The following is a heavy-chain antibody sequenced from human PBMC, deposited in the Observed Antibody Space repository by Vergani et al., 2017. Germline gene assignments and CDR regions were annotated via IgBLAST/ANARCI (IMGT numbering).Heavy chain of an antibody. CDR1: GGSISSYY. J-gene: IGHJ5*02. Sequence: QVQLQESGPGLVKPSETLSLTCTVSGGSISSYYWSWIRQPPGKGLEWIGYIYYSGSTNYNPSRKSRVTISVDTSKNQFSLKLSSVTAADTAVYYCAIGGRNDDGSGRYQPFQPWGQGTLVTVSS. D-gene: IGHD3-10*01. CDR3: AIGGRNDDGSGRYQPFQP. CDR2: IYYSGST. V-gene: IGHV4-59*01.